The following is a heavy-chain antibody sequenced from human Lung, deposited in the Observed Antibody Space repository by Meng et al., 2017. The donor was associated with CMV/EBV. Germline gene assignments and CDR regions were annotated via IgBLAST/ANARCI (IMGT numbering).Heavy chain of an antibody. V-gene: IGHV3-11*01. Sequence: GGSXRLXCAASGFTLRDYYMSWIRQAPGKGLEWVSYISSSGSSTYYADSVKGRFTISRDNARNSLSLQMNSLRAEDTAVSYCTRVAPPSVHLDYWAQGTLVTVSS. CDR3: TRVAPPSVHLDY. CDR1: GFTLRDYY. CDR2: ISSSGSST. J-gene: IGHJ4*02. D-gene: IGHD3-3*02.